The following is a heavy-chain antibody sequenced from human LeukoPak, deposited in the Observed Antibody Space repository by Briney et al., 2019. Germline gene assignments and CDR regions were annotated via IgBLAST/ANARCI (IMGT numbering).Heavy chain of an antibody. CDR1: GFTFRSYA. V-gene: IGHV3-23*01. D-gene: IGHD2-2*01. CDR2: ISGRGGST. CDR3: ARDDIVVVPAAPYYMDV. Sequence: GGSLRLSCAASGFTFRSYAMSWVRQAPGKGLEWVSAISGRGGSTYYADSVKGRFTISRDNAKNSLYLQMNSLRAEDTAVYYCARDDIVVVPAAPYYMDVWGKGTTVTVSS. J-gene: IGHJ6*03.